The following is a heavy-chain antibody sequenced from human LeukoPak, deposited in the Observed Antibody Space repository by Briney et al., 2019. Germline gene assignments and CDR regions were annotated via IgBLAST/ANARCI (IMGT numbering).Heavy chain of an antibody. V-gene: IGHV3-53*01. J-gene: IGHJ4*02. CDR1: GFTVSSNY. CDR3: ARHGNYAQDY. Sequence: TGGSLRLSCAASGFTVSSNYMSWVRQAPGKGLEWVSVIYSGGSTYYADSVMGRFTISRDNSKNTLYLQMNSLRAEDTAVYYCARHGNYAQDYWGQGTLVTVSS. CDR2: IYSGGST. D-gene: IGHD4-11*01.